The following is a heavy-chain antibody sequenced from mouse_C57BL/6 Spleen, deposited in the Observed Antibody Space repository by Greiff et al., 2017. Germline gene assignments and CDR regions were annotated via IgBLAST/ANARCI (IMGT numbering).Heavy chain of an antibody. CDR1: GYTFTSYW. CDR2: IDPNSGGT. J-gene: IGHJ4*01. V-gene: IGHV1-72*01. D-gene: IGHD4-1*01. CDR3: ARCKTGRGDYYAMDY. Sequence: QVQLKQPGAELVKPGASVKLSCKASGYTFTSYWMHWVKQRPGRGLEWIGRIDPNSGGTKYNEKFKSKATLTVDKPSSTAYMQLSSLTSEDSAVYYCARCKTGRGDYYAMDYWGQGTSVTVSS.